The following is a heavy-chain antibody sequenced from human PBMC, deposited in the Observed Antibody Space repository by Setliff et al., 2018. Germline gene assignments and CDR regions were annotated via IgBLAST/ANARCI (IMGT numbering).Heavy chain of an antibody. CDR3: ARYIPSAGCFDP. Sequence: PSETLSLTCSVSGGSISSSRYSWGWIRQTPGKGLEWIGSIYYSGSTYYNPSLESRVTISVDASKNQVSLKLSSMTAADTAVYYCARYIPSAGCFDPWGQGALVTVSS. CDR1: GGSISSSRYS. D-gene: IGHD2-21*01. J-gene: IGHJ5*02. CDR2: IYYSGST. V-gene: IGHV4-39*07.